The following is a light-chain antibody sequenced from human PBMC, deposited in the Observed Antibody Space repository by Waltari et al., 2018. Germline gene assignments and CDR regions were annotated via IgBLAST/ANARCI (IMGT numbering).Light chain of an antibody. Sequence: DIQMTQSPSSLSASVGDRVTITCRASQTIDRYLNWYHQKPGKAPKLLIYAASTLQSGVPSRVSGSGSGTDFTLTIIGLQPEDCATYFCQQSYRSPWTFGQGTRVDIK. CDR1: QTIDRY. CDR3: QQSYRSPWT. V-gene: IGKV1-39*01. J-gene: IGKJ1*01. CDR2: AAS.